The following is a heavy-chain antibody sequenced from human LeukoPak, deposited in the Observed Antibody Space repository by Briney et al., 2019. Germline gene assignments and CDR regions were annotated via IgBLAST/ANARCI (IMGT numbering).Heavy chain of an antibody. D-gene: IGHD3-10*01. V-gene: IGHV5-51*01. J-gene: IGHJ5*02. Sequence: GESLKISCKASGYSFTNYWIGWVRQLPGEGLEWMGVIFPDDSDTRYSPSFQGQVTISADKSINTAYLQWTSLKASDTAIYYCARQRRASGTINWLDPWGQGTLVTVSS. CDR2: IFPDDSDT. CDR1: GYSFTNYW. CDR3: ARQRRASGTINWLDP.